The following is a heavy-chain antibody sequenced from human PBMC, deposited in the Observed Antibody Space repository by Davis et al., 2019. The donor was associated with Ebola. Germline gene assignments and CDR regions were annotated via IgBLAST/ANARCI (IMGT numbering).Heavy chain of an antibody. CDR1: GGSISSYY. Sequence: MPSETLSLTCTVSGGSISSYYWSWIRQPPGKGLEWIGYIYYSGSTNYNPSLKSRVTISVNTSKNQFSLKLSSVTAADTAVYYCARVNYGDYAGRFDYWGQGTLVTVSS. CDR3: ARVNYGDYAGRFDY. J-gene: IGHJ4*02. D-gene: IGHD4-17*01. V-gene: IGHV4-59*12. CDR2: IYYSGST.